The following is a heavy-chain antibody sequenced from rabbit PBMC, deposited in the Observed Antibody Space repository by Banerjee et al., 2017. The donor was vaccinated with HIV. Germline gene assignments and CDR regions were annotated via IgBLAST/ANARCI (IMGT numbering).Heavy chain of an antibody. CDR3: ARDPAGYGYADFNL. J-gene: IGHJ4*01. D-gene: IGHD6-1*01. CDR1: GFSFSSSYW. Sequence: EESGGDPVKPEGSLTLTCTASGFSFSSSYWICWVRQAPGKGLEWVACIYGGGSELTDYASWAKGRFTISKTSSTTVTLQMTSLTAADTATYFCARDPAGYGYADFNLWGQGTLVTVS. V-gene: IGHV1S45*01. CDR2: IYGGGSELT.